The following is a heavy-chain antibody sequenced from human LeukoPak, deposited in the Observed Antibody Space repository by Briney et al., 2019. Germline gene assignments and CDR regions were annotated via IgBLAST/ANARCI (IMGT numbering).Heavy chain of an antibody. J-gene: IGHJ4*02. CDR1: GGTFSSYA. Sequence: ASVKVSCKASGGTFSSYAISWVRQAPGQGLEWMGWINPNSGGTNYAQKFQGRVTMTRDTSISTAYMELSRLRSDDTAVYYCARDNVWGEFTAMVAGSPIPYYFDYWGQGTLVTVSS. CDR3: ARDNVWGEFTAMVAGSPIPYYFDY. CDR2: INPNSGGT. D-gene: IGHD5-18*01. V-gene: IGHV1-2*02.